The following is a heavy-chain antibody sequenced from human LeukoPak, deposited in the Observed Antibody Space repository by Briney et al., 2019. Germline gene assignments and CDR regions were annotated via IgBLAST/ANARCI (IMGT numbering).Heavy chain of an antibody. CDR3: ARGFVVVPAAILGWFDP. CDR2: ISAYNGNT. J-gene: IGHJ5*02. V-gene: IGHV1-18*01. D-gene: IGHD2-2*01. CDR1: GYTFTSYG. Sequence: ASVKVSCKASGYTFTSYGISWVRQAPGQGLEWMGWISAYNGNTNYAQKLQGRVTMTTDTSTSTAYKELRSLRSDDTAVYYCARGFVVVPAAILGWFDPWGQGTLVTVSS.